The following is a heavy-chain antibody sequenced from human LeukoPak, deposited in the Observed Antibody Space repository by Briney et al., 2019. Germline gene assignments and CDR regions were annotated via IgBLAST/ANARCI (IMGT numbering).Heavy chain of an antibody. J-gene: IGHJ4*02. CDR2: IYYSGST. CDR1: GGSISSYY. CDR3: ARGQDIVVVPAAIPEKSFDY. V-gene: IGHV4-59*12. D-gene: IGHD2-2*02. Sequence: PSETLSLTCTVSGGSISSYYWSWIRQPPGKGLEWIGYIYYSGSTNYNPSLKSRVTISVDTSKNQFSLKLSSVTAADTAVYYCARGQDIVVVPAAIPEKSFDYWGQGTLVTVSS.